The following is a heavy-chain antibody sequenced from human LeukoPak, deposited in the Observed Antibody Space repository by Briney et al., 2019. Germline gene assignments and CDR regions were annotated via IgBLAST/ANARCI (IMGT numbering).Heavy chain of an antibody. D-gene: IGHD1-26*01. Sequence: GGSLRLSCAASGFTFSSYGMHWVRQAPGKGLEWVAFIRYDGSNKYYADSVKGRFTISRDNSKNTLYLQMNSLRAEDTAVYYCAKPGSGSYFPFDYWGQGTLVTVSS. CDR2: IRYDGSNK. CDR1: GFTFSSYG. CDR3: AKPGSGSYFPFDY. V-gene: IGHV3-30*02. J-gene: IGHJ4*02.